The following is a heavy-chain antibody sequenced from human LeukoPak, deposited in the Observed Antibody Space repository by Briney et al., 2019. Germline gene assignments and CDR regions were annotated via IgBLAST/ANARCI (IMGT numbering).Heavy chain of an antibody. D-gene: IGHD4-23*01. J-gene: IGHJ4*02. CDR3: ARALIDGNTPFDY. V-gene: IGHV3-21*01. CDR1: GFTFSSYS. Sequence: GGSLRLSCAASGFTFSSYSMNWVRQAPGKGLDWVSSISSSSSYIYYADSVKGRFTISRDNAKNSLYLQMNSLRAVDTAVYYCARALIDGNTPFDYWGQGTLVTVSS. CDR2: ISSSSSYI.